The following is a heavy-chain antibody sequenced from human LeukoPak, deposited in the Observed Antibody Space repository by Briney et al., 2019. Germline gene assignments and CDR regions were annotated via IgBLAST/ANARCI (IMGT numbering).Heavy chain of an antibody. CDR1: GFTFSSYA. V-gene: IGHV3-23*01. D-gene: IGHD1-26*01. CDR3: ARDLGSGSNYRYYYGMDV. J-gene: IGHJ6*02. CDR2: ISGSGDT. Sequence: PGGSLRLSCAASGFTFSSYAMSWVRQAPGKGLEWVSAISGSGDTYYADSVKGRFTISRDNAQNSLYLQMNSLRDEDTAVYYCARDLGSGSNYRYYYGMDVWGPGTTVTVSS.